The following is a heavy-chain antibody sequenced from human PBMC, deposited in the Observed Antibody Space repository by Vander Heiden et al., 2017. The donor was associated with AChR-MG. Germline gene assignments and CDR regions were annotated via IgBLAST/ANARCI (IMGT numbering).Heavy chain of an antibody. CDR2: ISGTGYST. CDR1: GFIFTSYA. D-gene: IGHD1-26*01. V-gene: IGHV3-23*01. Sequence: EVQLLESGGGLVQPGGSLRLSCAASGFIFTSYAMSWVRQAPGKGLEWVSVISGTGYSTYDADSVKGRFTISRDNSKNTLYLQMDSLRAEDTAVYYCAKGAGGSYPYYFDYWGQGIVVTVSS. CDR3: AKGAGGSYPYYFDY. J-gene: IGHJ4*02.